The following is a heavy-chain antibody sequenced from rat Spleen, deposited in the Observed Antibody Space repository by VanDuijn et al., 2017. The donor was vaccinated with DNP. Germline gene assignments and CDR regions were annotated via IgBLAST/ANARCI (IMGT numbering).Heavy chain of an antibody. Sequence: EVQLVESGGGLVQPGRSLKLSCAASGFTFSDYYMAWARPAPAKGLEWVASISNTGDNTYYSDSVKGRFSLSRDNAKSTLYLQVNSLRSEETATYYGTRGPNYGGDSDYFDYWGQGVMVTVSS. J-gene: IGHJ2*01. CDR3: TRGPNYGGDSDYFDY. CDR2: ISNTGDNT. D-gene: IGHD1-11*01. V-gene: IGHV5S11*01. CDR1: GFTFSDYY.